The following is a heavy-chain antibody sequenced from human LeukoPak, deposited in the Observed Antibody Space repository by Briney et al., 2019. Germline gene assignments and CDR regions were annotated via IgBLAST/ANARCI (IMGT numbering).Heavy chain of an antibody. CDR1: GGSISSYY. V-gene: IGHV4-59*01. CDR2: IYYSGGT. CDR3: ARTEVAPGAIGAFDI. J-gene: IGHJ3*02. Sequence: TSETLSLTCTVSGGSISSYYWSWIRQPPGKGLEWIGYIYYSGGTNYNPSLKGRVTISVDTSKNQFSLKLTSVTAADTAVYYCARTEVAPGAIGAFDIWGQGTMVTVSS. D-gene: IGHD2-2*01.